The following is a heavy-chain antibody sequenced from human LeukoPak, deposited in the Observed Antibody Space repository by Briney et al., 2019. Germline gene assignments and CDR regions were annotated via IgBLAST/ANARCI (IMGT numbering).Heavy chain of an antibody. V-gene: IGHV4-61*08. CDR2: IYYSGST. J-gene: IGHJ4*02. CDR3: ARRGGSGRSFDY. D-gene: IGHD3-10*01. CDR1: GASVSSGGYY. Sequence: PSETLSLTCTVSGASVSSGGYYWSWLRQPPGKGLEWIGYIYYSGSTNYNPSLKSRVTISVKTSKNQFSLKVSSVTAADTAVYYCARRGGSGRSFDYWGQGTLVTVSS.